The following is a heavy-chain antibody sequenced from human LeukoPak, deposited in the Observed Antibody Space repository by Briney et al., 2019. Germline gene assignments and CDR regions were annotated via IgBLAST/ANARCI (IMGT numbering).Heavy chain of an antibody. D-gene: IGHD6-19*01. V-gene: IGHV4-59*01. CDR2: IYYSGST. J-gene: IGHJ4*02. CDR1: GGSISSYY. CDR3: AREAVAGISDY. Sequence: SETPSLTCTVSGGSISSYYWSWIRQPPGKGLEWIGYIYYSGSTNYNPSLKSRVTISVDTSKNQFSLKLSSVTAADTAVYYCAREAVAGISDYWGQGTLVTVSS.